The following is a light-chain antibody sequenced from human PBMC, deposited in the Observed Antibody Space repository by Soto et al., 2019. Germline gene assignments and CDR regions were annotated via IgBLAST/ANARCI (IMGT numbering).Light chain of an antibody. J-gene: IGKJ1*01. CDR2: DAS. V-gene: IGKV1-5*01. CDR3: QQYTSYPWT. Sequence: DIQMTQSPSTMSASVGDRVTITGRAIQSISSWLAWYQQKPVTAPQLLIYDASSLESGVPSRFSGSGSGTEFSRTLRSLQPDDFATYYGQQYTSYPWTFGQGPEVEI. CDR1: QSISSW.